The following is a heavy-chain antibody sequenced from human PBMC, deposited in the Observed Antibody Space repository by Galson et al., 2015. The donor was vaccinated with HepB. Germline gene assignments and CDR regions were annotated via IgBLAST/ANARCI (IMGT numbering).Heavy chain of an antibody. CDR1: GFTFRNYA. CDR3: AKMGSFGDHDLDT. D-gene: IGHD1-26*01. Sequence: SLRLSCAASGFTFRNYAMTWVRQAPGKGLEWVSAIIGIGGTTYYADSVKGRSTISRDDSRNTLYLQMNSLRAEDTAVYYCAKMGSFGDHDLDTWGQGTLVTVSS. J-gene: IGHJ5*02. CDR2: IIGIGGTT. V-gene: IGHV3-23*01.